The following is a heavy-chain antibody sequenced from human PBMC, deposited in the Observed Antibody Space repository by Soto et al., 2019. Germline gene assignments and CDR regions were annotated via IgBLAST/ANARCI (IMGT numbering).Heavy chain of an antibody. CDR3: ARDSDDYGDYGWSFDL. Sequence: EVQLVESGGGLVQPGGSLRLSCAASGFTFSKYWVSWVRQAPGKGLEWLADIKQDGSTKYFLDSVKGRFTISRDNAENSRSLQMNSLRAEDTAVYYCARDSDDYGDYGWSFDLWGRGTLVTISS. V-gene: IGHV3-7*01. D-gene: IGHD4-17*01. CDR2: IKQDGSTK. CDR1: GFTFSKYW. J-gene: IGHJ2*01.